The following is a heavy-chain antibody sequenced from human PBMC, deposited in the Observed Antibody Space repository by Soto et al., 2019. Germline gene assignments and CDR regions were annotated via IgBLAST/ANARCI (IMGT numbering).Heavy chain of an antibody. CDR3: ARGGTDIVVVPADYYYYMDV. CDR2: IYYSGST. J-gene: IGHJ6*03. D-gene: IGHD2-2*01. Sequence: SETLSLTCTVSGGSTSSYYWSWIRQPPGKGLEWIGYIYYSGSTNYNPSLKSRVTISVDTSKNQFSLKLSSVTAADTAVYYCARGGTDIVVVPADYYYYMDVWGKGTTVTVS. CDR1: GGSTSSYY. V-gene: IGHV4-59*08.